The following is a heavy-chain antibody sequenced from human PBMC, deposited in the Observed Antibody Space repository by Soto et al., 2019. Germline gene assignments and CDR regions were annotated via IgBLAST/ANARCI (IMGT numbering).Heavy chain of an antibody. CDR2: ISGSGGST. J-gene: IGHJ4*02. CDR3: AKEAPLTFRPIDY. Sequence: PGGSMILSWASSGLTISSYCMNWVRQTPGKGLEWVSAISGSGGSTYYADSVKGRFTISRDNSKNTLYLQMNSLRAEDTAVYYCAKEAPLTFRPIDYWGQGTLVTVSS. CDR1: GLTISSYC. V-gene: IGHV3-23*01. D-gene: IGHD3-9*01.